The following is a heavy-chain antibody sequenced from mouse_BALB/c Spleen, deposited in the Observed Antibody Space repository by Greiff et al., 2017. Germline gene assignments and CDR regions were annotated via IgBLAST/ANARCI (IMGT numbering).Heavy chain of an antibody. CDR3: ARSSSSGFAY. J-gene: IGHJ3*01. Sequence: VQLQQSGAELAKPGASVKMSCKASGYTFTSYWMHWVKQRPGQGLEWIGYINPSTGYTEYNQKFKDKAILTADKSSSTAYMQLSSLTSEDSAVYYCARSSSSGFAYWGQGTLVTVSA. CDR1: GYTFTSYW. V-gene: IGHV1-7*01. D-gene: IGHD3-1*01. CDR2: INPSTGYT.